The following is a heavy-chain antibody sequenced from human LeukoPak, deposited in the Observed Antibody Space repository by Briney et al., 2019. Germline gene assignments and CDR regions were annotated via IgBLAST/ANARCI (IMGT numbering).Heavy chain of an antibody. J-gene: IGHJ4*02. V-gene: IGHV3-74*01. CDR3: ATKQWLAPPPDS. CDR1: GFTFSKYW. CDR2: INTDGTVT. Sequence: PGGSLRLSCAASGFTFSKYWMLRVRQAPGKGLESASRINTDGTVTTYADSVKGRFTVSRDNADNTMFLQMNSVRDEDTAVYYCATKQWLAPPPDSWGQGTPVTVSS. D-gene: IGHD6-19*01.